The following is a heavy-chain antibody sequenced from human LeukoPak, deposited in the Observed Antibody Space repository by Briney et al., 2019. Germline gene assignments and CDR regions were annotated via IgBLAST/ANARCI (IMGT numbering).Heavy chain of an antibody. D-gene: IGHD3-9*01. V-gene: IGHV1-46*01. Sequence: GASVKVSCKASGYTFTSYYMHWVRQAPGQGLEWMGIINPSGGSTSYAQKFQGRVTMTRDMSTSTVYMELSSLRSEDTAVYYCAGAPISSWFDPWGQGTLVTVSS. CDR2: INPSGGST. J-gene: IGHJ5*02. CDR3: AGAPISSWFDP. CDR1: GYTFTSYY.